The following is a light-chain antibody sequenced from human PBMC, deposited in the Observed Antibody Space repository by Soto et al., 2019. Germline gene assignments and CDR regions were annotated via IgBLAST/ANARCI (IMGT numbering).Light chain of an antibody. Sequence: DLQMTQSPSSLSASVGDRVTLTCRASQATAHYLAWYQQKPGQPPKLLIYDASTLQSGVPSRFSGSGSGTDFALTISSLQPEDVATYYCQKYNRAPFTFGAGTKVDLK. V-gene: IGKV1-27*01. CDR2: DAS. CDR1: QATAHY. CDR3: QKYNRAPFT. J-gene: IGKJ3*01.